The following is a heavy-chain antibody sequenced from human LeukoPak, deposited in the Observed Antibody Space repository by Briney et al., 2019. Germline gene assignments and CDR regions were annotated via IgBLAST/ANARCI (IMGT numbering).Heavy chain of an antibody. CDR1: GGSISSSDKY. CDR3: ARVTRWAGLDF. J-gene: IGHJ4*02. CDR2: IYYSGST. V-gene: IGHV4-30-4*01. D-gene: IGHD2-21*02. Sequence: SETLSLTCNVSGGSISSSDKYWSWIRQPPGRGLEWIGYIYYSGSTYYNPSLKSRLTISVDTSENQFSLHLTSVTAADTAVYFCARVTRWAGLDFWGQGTLVTVSS.